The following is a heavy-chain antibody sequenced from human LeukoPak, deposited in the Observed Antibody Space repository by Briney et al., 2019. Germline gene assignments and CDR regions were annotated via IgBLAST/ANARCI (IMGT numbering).Heavy chain of an antibody. Sequence: GGSLRLSCAASGFTFSSYAMSWVRQAPGKGLEWVSAISGSGGSTYYADSVKGRFTISRDNSKNTLYLQMNSLRAEDTAVYYCARDPSIYDFWSGYFPSGGWFDPWGQGTLVTVSS. CDR1: GFTFSSYA. V-gene: IGHV3-23*01. D-gene: IGHD3-3*01. CDR3: ARDPSIYDFWSGYFPSGGWFDP. J-gene: IGHJ5*02. CDR2: ISGSGGST.